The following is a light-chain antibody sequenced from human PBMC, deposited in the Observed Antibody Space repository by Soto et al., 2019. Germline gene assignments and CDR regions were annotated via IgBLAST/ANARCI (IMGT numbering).Light chain of an antibody. CDR1: SSNIGSNH. Sequence: QSVLTQPPSASGTPGQRVTISCSGSSSNIGSNHVYWYQQFPGTAPKLLMYRSDQRPSGVPDRFSGSKSGTSASLAISGLRSDDEADYYCSPRDASLSGVVFGGGTKLTVL. J-gene: IGLJ2*01. CDR2: RSD. CDR3: SPRDASLSGVV. V-gene: IGLV1-47*01.